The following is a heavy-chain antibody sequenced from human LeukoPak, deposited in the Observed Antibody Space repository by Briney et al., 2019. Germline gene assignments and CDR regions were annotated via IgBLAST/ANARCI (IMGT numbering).Heavy chain of an antibody. V-gene: IGHV1-2*02. J-gene: IGHJ4*02. D-gene: IGHD3-22*01. Sequence: ASVKVSCKASGYTFTGYYMHWVRQAPGQGLEWMGWINPNSGGTNYAQKFQGRVTMTRDTSISTAYMELSRLRSDDTAVYYCARSTYYYDSSGYTMSNFDYWGQGILVTVSS. CDR2: INPNSGGT. CDR3: ARSTYYYDSSGYTMSNFDY. CDR1: GYTFTGYY.